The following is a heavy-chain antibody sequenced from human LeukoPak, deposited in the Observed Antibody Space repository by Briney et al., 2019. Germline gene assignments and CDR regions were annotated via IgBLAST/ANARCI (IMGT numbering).Heavy chain of an antibody. CDR2: ISSSGDSS. J-gene: IGHJ4*02. V-gene: IGHV3-23*01. CDR3: ANRRWLVSSFDY. D-gene: IGHD6-19*01. CDR1: GFSFSSYD. Sequence: GGSLRLSCAASGFSFSSYDMSWVRQAPGKGLEWVSAISSSGDSSYYADSVKGRFTISRDNSKNTLYLQMNSLRAEDTAVYYCANRRWLVSSFDYWGQGTLVTVSS.